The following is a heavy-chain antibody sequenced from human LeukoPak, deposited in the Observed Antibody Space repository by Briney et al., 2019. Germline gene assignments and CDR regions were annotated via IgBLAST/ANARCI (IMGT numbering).Heavy chain of an antibody. CDR2: IYPGDSDI. Sequence: GESLKISCKGSGYSFLSYWIGWVRQMPGKGLEWMGIIYPGDSDIRYSPSFQGQVTISADKSISTAYLQWSSLKASDTAMYYCVRRALQNAFDIWGQGTMVTVSS. J-gene: IGHJ3*02. CDR1: GYSFLSYW. CDR3: VRRALQNAFDI. V-gene: IGHV5-51*01.